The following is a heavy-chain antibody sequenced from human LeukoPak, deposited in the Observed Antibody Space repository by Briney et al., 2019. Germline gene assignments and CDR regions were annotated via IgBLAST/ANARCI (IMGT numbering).Heavy chain of an antibody. Sequence: GGSLRLSCAASGFTFSSYGMHWVRQAPGKGLEWVAVISYDGSNKYYADSVKGRFTISRDNSKNTLYLQMNSLRAEDTAVYYCAKGRVRFGELSPFDYWGQGTLVTVSS. J-gene: IGHJ4*02. D-gene: IGHD3-10*01. CDR1: GFTFSSYG. CDR2: ISYDGSNK. CDR3: AKGRVRFGELSPFDY. V-gene: IGHV3-30*18.